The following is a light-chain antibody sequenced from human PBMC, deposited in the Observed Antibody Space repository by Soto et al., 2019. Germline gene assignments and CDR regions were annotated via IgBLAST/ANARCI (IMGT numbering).Light chain of an antibody. Sequence: DIVMTQSPDSLAVSLGERATINCTSSQSVLYSSINKNYLAWYQQKPGQPPRLLIYWASGRESGAPDRFSGSGSGTDFTLTISSLQAEDVAVCYCPQDFSAHITVGPGIIVDIK. J-gene: IGKJ3*01. CDR2: WAS. V-gene: IGKV4-1*01. CDR3: PQDFSAHIT. CDR1: QSVLYSSINKNY.